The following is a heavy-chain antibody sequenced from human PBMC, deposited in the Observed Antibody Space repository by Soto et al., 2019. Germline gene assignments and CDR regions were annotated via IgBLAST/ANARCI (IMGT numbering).Heavy chain of an antibody. V-gene: IGHV3-15*01. CDR3: TTDLWFGDVYMDV. J-gene: IGHJ6*03. CDR1: GFTFSNAW. Sequence: GGSLRLSCAASGFTFSNAWMSWVRQAPGKGLEWVGRIKSKTDGGTTDYAAPVKGRFTISRDDSKNTLYLQMNSLKTEDTAVYYCTTDLWFGDVYMDVWGKGTTVTVSS. CDR2: IKSKTDGGTT. D-gene: IGHD3-10*01.